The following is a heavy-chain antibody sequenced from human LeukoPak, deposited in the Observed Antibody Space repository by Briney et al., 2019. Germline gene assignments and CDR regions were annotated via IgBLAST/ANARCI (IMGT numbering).Heavy chain of an antibody. V-gene: IGHV3-30*02. CDR2: IRYDGTNK. J-gene: IGHJ3*02. CDR3: TKDIAPGGADI. Sequence: GGSLRLSCAASGFAASGFTFSTFGMHWVRQAPGKGLEWVAFIRYDGTNKYYADSVKGRFTISRDDSKNTLYLQMNSLRAEDTAAYYCTKDIAPGGADIWGQGTMATVSS. CDR1: GFTFSTFG. D-gene: IGHD1-26*01.